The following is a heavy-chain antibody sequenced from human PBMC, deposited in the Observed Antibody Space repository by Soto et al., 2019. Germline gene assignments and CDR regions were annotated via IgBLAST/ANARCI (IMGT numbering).Heavy chain of an antibody. CDR3: ARLFCSTSTCDSWFDP. V-gene: IGHV5-10-1*01. Sequence: GESLKISCKGSGYSFTSYWIGWVRQMPGKGLEWMGRVDPRDSSVNYNPSFQGRVTISVDKSISTAYLQWGSLKASDTAMYYCARLFCSTSTCDSWFDPWGQGTLVTVSS. D-gene: IGHD2-2*01. CDR2: VDPRDSSV. CDR1: GYSFTSYW. J-gene: IGHJ5*02.